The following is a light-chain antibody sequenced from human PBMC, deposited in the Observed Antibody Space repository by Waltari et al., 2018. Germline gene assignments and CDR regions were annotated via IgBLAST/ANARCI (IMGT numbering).Light chain of an antibody. CDR2: AAS. CDR1: QSISSY. V-gene: IGKV1-39*01. J-gene: IGKJ1*01. Sequence: DIQMTQSPSSLSVSVGDRVTITCRASQSISSYLNWYQQKPGKAPKLLIYAASSLQSGVPSRFSGSGSGTDFTLTISSLQPEDFATYYCQQSYSTPRTFGQGTKVEIK. CDR3: QQSYSTPRT.